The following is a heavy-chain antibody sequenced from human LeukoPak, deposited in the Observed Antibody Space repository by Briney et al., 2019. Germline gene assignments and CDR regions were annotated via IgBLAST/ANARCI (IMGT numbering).Heavy chain of an antibody. CDR1: GFTFSSYS. V-gene: IGHV3-21*04. J-gene: IGHJ4*02. CDR2: ISTSSSHI. CDR3: ARLPPSSSQKYSGFEIDY. Sequence: GGSLRLSCAASGFTFSSYSMNWVRQAPGKGLEWVSSISTSSSHIDYADSVKGRFTISRDNAKNSLYLQMNSLRAEDTAVYYCARLPPSSSQKYSGFEIDYWGQGTLVTVSS. D-gene: IGHD5-12*01.